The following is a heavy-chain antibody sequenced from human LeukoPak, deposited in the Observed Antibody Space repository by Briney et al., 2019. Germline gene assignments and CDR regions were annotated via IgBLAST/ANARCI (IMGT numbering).Heavy chain of an antibody. J-gene: IGHJ4*02. CDR2: IIPILGIA. D-gene: IGHD2-2*01. CDR3: ARASSSTSCYDY. Sequence: GASVKVSCKASGGTFSSYAISWVRQAPGQGLEWMGRIIPILGIANYAQKFQGRVTITADKSTSTDYMELSSLRSEDTAVYYCARASSSTSCYDYWGQGTLVTVSS. CDR1: GGTFSSYA. V-gene: IGHV1-69*04.